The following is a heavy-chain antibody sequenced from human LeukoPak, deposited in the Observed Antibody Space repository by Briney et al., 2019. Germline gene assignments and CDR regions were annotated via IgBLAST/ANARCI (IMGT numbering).Heavy chain of an antibody. J-gene: IGHJ4*02. D-gene: IGHD3-9*01. CDR3: ARGQSRYFDWYLGFFDY. CDR2: ISSTSSYI. V-gene: IGHV3-21*01. CDR1: GFTFSSY. Sequence: NSGGSLRPSCAASGFTFSSYMNWVRQAPGKGLEWVSSISSTSSYIYYADSVKGRFTISRDNAKNSLYLRMNSLRADDTAVYYCARGQSRYFDWYLGFFDYWGQGTLVTVSS.